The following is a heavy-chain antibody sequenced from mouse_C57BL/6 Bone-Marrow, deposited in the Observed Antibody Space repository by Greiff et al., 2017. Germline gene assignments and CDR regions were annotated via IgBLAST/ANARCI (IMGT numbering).Heavy chain of an antibody. CDR2: IDPENGDT. CDR1: GFNIKDDY. D-gene: IGHD4-1*01. Sequence: EVQLKESGAELVRPGASVKLSCTASGFNIKDDYMHWVKQRPEQGLEWIGWIDPENGDTEYASKFQGKATITADTSSNTAYLQLSSLTSEDTAVYYCTTSANWPWFAYWGQGTLVTVSA. CDR3: TTSANWPWFAY. J-gene: IGHJ3*01. V-gene: IGHV14-4*01.